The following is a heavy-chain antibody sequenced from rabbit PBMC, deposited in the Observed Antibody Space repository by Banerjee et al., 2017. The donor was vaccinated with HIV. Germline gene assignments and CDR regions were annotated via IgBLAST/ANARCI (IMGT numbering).Heavy chain of an antibody. D-gene: IGHD4-1*01. Sequence: QEQLEESGGDLVKPGASLTLTCKASGFSFSNGYVMCWVRQAPGKGLEWIACIGAGSSGSTYYASWAKGRFTISKTSSTTVTLQMTSLTAADTASYFCARDLAGVIGWNFGLWGQGTLVTVS. V-gene: IGHV1S45*01. CDR3: ARDLAGVIGWNFGL. CDR2: IGAGSSGST. J-gene: IGHJ6*01. CDR1: GFSFSNGYV.